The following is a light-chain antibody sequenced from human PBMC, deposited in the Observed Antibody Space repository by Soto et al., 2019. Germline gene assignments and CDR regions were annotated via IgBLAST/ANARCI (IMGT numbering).Light chain of an antibody. CDR3: QSYDSSLSGSK. CDR1: SSNIGAGYD. Sequence: QSVLTQPPSVSGAPGQRVTISCTGSSSNIGAGYDVHWYQQLPGTAPKLLIYGNNNRPSGVPDRFSGSKSGTSASLAITGLQAEDEADYYCQSYDSSLSGSKFGGGTKLTVL. CDR2: GNN. V-gene: IGLV1-40*01. J-gene: IGLJ2*01.